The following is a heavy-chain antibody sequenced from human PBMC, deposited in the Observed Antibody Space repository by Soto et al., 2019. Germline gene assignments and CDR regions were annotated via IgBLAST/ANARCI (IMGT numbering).Heavy chain of an antibody. V-gene: IGHV1-3*01. D-gene: IGHD2-15*01. Sequence: ASVKVSCKASGYTFTRYTMNCVHQAPGQRLEWMGWINPDNGNTKSSQKFQDRVIITRDTSASTAYMDLSSLRSEDTAVYYCARGIATGQLDPWGQGTLVTVSS. J-gene: IGHJ5*02. CDR3: ARGIATGQLDP. CDR1: GYTFTRYT. CDR2: INPDNGNT.